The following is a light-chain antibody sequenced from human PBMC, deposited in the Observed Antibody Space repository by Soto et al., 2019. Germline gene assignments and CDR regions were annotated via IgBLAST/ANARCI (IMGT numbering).Light chain of an antibody. J-gene: IGLJ1*01. CDR3: SSYTTSSTRV. V-gene: IGLV2-14*01. CDR1: SSDVGIYNY. Sequence: QSVLTQPPSASVSGSPGQSIAISCTGSSSDVGIYNYVSWYQQHPGKVPKLIIYEVTNRPSGVSNRFSGSKSGNTASLTISGLQAEDEADYYCSSYTTSSTRVFGTGTKVTVL. CDR2: EVT.